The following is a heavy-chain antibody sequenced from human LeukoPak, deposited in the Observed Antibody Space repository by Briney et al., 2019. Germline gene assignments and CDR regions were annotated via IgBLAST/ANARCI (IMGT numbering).Heavy chain of an antibody. J-gene: IGHJ5*02. V-gene: IGHV4-39*01. Sequence: SETLSLTCTVSGGPISSSNYYWGWIRQPPGGGLPWIGNIYYTGSTYYNPSLKSRVTISVDTSKNQFSLKLSSVTAADTAVYYCARQGRSGYDSYWFDPWGQGTLVTVSS. CDR2: IYYTGST. CDR1: GGPISSSNYY. D-gene: IGHD5-12*01. CDR3: ARQGRSGYDSYWFDP.